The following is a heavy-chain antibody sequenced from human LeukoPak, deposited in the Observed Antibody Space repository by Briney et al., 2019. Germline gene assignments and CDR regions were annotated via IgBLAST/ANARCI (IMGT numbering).Heavy chain of an antibody. CDR2: ISSSSSSI. CDR3: AIGLDY. V-gene: IGHV3-48*01. Sequence: GSLRLSCAASGFTFSNYNMNWVRQAPGKGLEWVSYISSSSSSIYYADSVKGRFTVSRDNAKNSLYVQMSSLRVEDTAVYYCAIGLDYWGQGALVTVSS. CDR1: GFTFSNYN. J-gene: IGHJ4*02.